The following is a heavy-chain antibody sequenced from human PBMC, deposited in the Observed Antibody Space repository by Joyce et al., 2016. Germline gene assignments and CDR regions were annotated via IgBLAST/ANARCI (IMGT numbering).Heavy chain of an antibody. CDR3: ARRSAVTTKMYFDY. Sequence: QVQLVQSGAAVKKPGSSVKVSCKASGGSFSTYSLNWVRQGPGQGLEWMGGIIPIFVTANYAQKFQGRVTITADESTSTAYMEVSSLSSDDTAVYYCARRSAVTTKMYFDYWGQGTLVTVSS. CDR2: IIPIFVTA. V-gene: IGHV1-69*01. CDR1: GGSFSTYS. D-gene: IGHD4-17*01. J-gene: IGHJ4*02.